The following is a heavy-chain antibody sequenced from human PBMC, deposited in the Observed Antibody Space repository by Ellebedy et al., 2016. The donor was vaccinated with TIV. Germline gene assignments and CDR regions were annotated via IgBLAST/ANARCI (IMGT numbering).Heavy chain of an antibody. Sequence: MPSETLSLTCAVYGGSFSAYSWSWIRQPLGKGLEWIGEIHHSGSTSYNPSLKSRDTISLDTSKTQFSLKLTSVTAADTALYYCASLGHMGMDVWGQGTTVTVSS. CDR3: ASLGHMGMDV. D-gene: IGHD2-21*01. CDR1: GGSFSAYS. V-gene: IGHV4-34*01. J-gene: IGHJ6*02. CDR2: IHHSGST.